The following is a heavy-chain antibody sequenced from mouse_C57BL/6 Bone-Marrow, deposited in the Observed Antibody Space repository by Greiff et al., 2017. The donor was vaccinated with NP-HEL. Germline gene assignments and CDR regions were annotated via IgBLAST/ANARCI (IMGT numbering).Heavy chain of an antibody. V-gene: IGHV1-64*01. J-gene: IGHJ3*01. CDR1: GYTFTSYW. CDR3: ASPPLYYYGSSSWFAY. Sequence: VQLQQPGAELVKPGASVKLSCKASGYTFTSYWMHWVKQRPGQGLEWIGMIHPNSGSTNYNEKFKSKATLTVDKSSSTAYMQLSSLTSEDSAVYYCASPPLYYYGSSSWFAYWGQGTLVTVSA. CDR2: IHPNSGST. D-gene: IGHD1-1*01.